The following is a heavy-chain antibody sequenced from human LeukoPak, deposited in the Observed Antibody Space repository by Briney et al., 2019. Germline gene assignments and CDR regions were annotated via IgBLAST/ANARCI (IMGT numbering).Heavy chain of an antibody. Sequence: ASVKVSCKASGYTFTSYAMNWVRQAPGQGLEWMGWINTNTGNPTYAQGFTGRFVLSLDTSVSTAYLQISSLKAEDTAVYYCARFPRGSGSYPTDYWGQGTLVTVSS. D-gene: IGHD1-26*01. CDR3: ARFPRGSGSYPTDY. J-gene: IGHJ4*02. CDR2: INTNTGNP. CDR1: GYTFTSYA. V-gene: IGHV7-4-1*02.